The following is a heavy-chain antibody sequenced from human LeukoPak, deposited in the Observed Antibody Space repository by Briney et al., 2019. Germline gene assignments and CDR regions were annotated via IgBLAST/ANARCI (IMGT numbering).Heavy chain of an antibody. V-gene: IGHV3-74*01. Sequence: GGSLTLSCAASGFTFSPYWMLWFRQVPGKGLEFVSRIDAGGTGTIYADSVRGRFTLSRDNAQSTLYLQMNSLRADDTAVYYCVRDSGSGVDYWGQGTLVTVSS. CDR2: IDAGGTGT. J-gene: IGHJ4*02. D-gene: IGHD3-10*01. CDR3: VRDSGSGVDY. CDR1: GFTFSPYW.